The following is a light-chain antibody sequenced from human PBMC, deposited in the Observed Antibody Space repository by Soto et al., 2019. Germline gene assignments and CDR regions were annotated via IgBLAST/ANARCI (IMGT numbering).Light chain of an antibody. J-gene: IGKJ1*01. CDR3: QHYNTYPWT. CDR2: KAS. Sequence: DIQMTQSPSTLTGSVGDRLSLTCAASQSISSWVAWYQQKQGKXPKXXIYKASHLESGVPSRFSGSGSGTEFTITISSLQPGDCATYYCQHYNTYPWTFGHGTKVDIK. V-gene: IGKV1-5*03. CDR1: QSISSW.